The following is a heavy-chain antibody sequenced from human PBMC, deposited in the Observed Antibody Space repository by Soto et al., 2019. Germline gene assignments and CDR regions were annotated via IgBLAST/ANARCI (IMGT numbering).Heavy chain of an antibody. CDR2: IIAILGKA. Sequence: QVQLVQSGAEVKKPGSSVKVSCKASGGTFSSYAISWVRQAPRQGLEWMGGIIAILGKANYAEKFQGRVTITADESTSTAYMELSSLRSEDTAVYYCARERGGAIIVGVTGTFDVWGQGTLVTVSS. CDR3: ARERGGAIIVGVTGTFDV. V-gene: IGHV1-69*01. CDR1: GGTFSSYA. D-gene: IGHD3-22*01. J-gene: IGHJ3*01.